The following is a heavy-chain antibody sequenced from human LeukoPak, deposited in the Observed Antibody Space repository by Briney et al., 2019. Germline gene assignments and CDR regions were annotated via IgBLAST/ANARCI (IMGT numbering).Heavy chain of an antibody. D-gene: IGHD2-15*01. CDR1: GFTFSSYA. Sequence: GGSLRLSCAASGFTFSSYAMSWVRQAPGKGLEWVSAISGSGGSTYYADSVKSRFTISRDNSKNTLYLQMNSLRAEDTAVYYCAKDEAVVAATSIPFDYWGQGTLVTVSS. CDR3: AKDEAVVAATSIPFDY. J-gene: IGHJ4*02. V-gene: IGHV3-23*01. CDR2: ISGSGGST.